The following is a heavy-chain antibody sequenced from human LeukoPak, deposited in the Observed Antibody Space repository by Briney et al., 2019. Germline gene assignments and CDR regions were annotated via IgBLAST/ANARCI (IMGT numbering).Heavy chain of an antibody. J-gene: IGHJ3*02. CDR2: ISWNSGSI. Sequence: TGGSLRLSCAASGFTFDDYAMHWVRHAPGKGLEWVSGISWNSGSIGYADSVKGRFTISRDNAKNPLYLQMNSLRAEDTALYYCAKGVRITMVRGAFDIWGQGTMVTVSS. V-gene: IGHV3-9*01. D-gene: IGHD3-10*01. CDR3: AKGVRITMVRGAFDI. CDR1: GFTFDDYA.